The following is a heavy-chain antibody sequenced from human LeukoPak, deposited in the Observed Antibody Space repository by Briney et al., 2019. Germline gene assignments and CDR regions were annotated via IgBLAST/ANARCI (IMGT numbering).Heavy chain of an antibody. J-gene: IGHJ4*02. CDR1: GFAFSSYA. Sequence: HPGGSLRLSCAASGFAFSSYAMSWVRQAPGVGLEWVSGISGSGSSTDYADSVKGRFTVSRDNSNNRVYLQMNSLRAEDTAVYYCARDRSSSSWYHRSPFDYWGQGTLVTVSS. D-gene: IGHD6-13*01. CDR2: ISGSGSST. CDR3: ARDRSSSSWYHRSPFDY. V-gene: IGHV3-23*01.